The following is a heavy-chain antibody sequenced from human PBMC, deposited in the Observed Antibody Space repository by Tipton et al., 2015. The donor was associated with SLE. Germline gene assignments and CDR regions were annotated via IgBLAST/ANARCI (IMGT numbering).Heavy chain of an antibody. CDR1: GDSINSHY. CDR2: IYPSGSI. V-gene: IGHV4-4*07. Sequence: TLSLTCTVSGDSINSHYWSWIRQPAGTGLQWIGRIYPSGSITYNPPLKSRVTMSVDTPKNQFSLRLNSVTAADTAFYYCARRTSGYAPDYWGQGTLVTVSS. J-gene: IGHJ4*02. CDR3: ARRTSGYAPDY. D-gene: IGHD5-12*01.